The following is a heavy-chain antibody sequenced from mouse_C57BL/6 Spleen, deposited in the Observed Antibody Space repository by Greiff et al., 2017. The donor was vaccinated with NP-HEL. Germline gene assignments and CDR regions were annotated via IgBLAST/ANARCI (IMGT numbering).Heavy chain of an antibody. J-gene: IGHJ4*01. Sequence: QVQLQQPGAELVKPGASVKLSCKASGYTFTSYWMQWVKQRPGQGLEWIGEIDPSDSYTNYNQKFKGKATLTVDTSSSTAYMQLSSLTSEDSAVYYCARGNGSMDYWGLGTSVTVSS. V-gene: IGHV1-50*01. CDR3: ARGNGSMDY. CDR2: IDPSDSYT. CDR1: GYTFTSYW.